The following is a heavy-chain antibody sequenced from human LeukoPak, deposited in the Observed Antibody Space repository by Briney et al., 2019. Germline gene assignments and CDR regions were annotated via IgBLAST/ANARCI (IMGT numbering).Heavy chain of an antibody. CDR3: ATTAQVPLDV. D-gene: IGHD5-18*01. J-gene: IGHJ6*02. CDR2: VKPSSGST. V-gene: IGHV1-46*01. CDR1: GFTLTDYS. Sequence: ASVKVSCKASGFTLTDYSMHWVRQAPGQGLEWVGKVKPSSGSTRYAQRFQGRVTLTRDTSTSTVYMELSSLRSEDTGVYFCATTAQVPLDVWGHGTTVTVSS.